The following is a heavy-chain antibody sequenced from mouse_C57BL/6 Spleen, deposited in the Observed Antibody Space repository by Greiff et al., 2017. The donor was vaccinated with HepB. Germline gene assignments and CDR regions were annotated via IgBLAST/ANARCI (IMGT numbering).Heavy chain of an antibody. Sequence: VQLQESGAELVKPEASVKISCKASGYAFSSYWMNWVKQRPGKGLEWIGQIYPGDGDTNYNGKFKGKATLTADKSSSTAYMQLSSLTSEDSAVYFCAREGDYYPRDYAMDYWGQGTSVTVSS. V-gene: IGHV1-80*01. CDR1: GYAFSSYW. CDR3: AREGDYYPRDYAMDY. D-gene: IGHD1-1*01. J-gene: IGHJ4*01. CDR2: IYPGDGDT.